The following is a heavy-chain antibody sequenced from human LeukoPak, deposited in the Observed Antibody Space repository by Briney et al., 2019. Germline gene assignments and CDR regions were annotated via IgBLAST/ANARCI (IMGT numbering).Heavy chain of an antibody. CDR1: GFTFSRYN. CDR3: ARGGQL. J-gene: IGHJ4*02. CDR2: ISSSSSTT. Sequence: GGSLRLSCAASGFTFSRYNMNWVRQAPGKGLEWISHISSSSSTTSYADSVKGRFTISRDNVKESLYLQMNSLRDEDTAIYYCARGGQLGGQGTLVTVSS. V-gene: IGHV3-48*02. D-gene: IGHD1-1*01.